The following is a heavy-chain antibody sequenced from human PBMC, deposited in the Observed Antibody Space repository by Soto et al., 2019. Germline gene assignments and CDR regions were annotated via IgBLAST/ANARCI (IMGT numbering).Heavy chain of an antibody. CDR3: ARHGSN. CDR1: GGSFSGYY. J-gene: IGHJ4*02. Sequence: PSETLSLTCAVYGGSFSGYYWSWIRQPPGKGLGWIGEINHSGSTNYNPSLKSRVTISVDTSKNQFSLKLTSVTAADTAVYYCARHGSNWGQGTLVTVSS. V-gene: IGHV4-34*01. CDR2: INHSGST.